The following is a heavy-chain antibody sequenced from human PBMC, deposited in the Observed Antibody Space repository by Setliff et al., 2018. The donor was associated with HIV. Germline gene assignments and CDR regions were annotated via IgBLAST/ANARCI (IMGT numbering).Heavy chain of an antibody. CDR3: AREKTVYYDSIKVPDDAFDI. D-gene: IGHD3-22*01. J-gene: IGHJ3*02. CDR1: GDSISNHD. CDR2: IYYSGNT. V-gene: IGHV4-59*11. Sequence: SETLSLTCTVSGDSISNHDWIWVRQPPGRGLEWIGYIYYSGNTNYNSSLKSRVTISVDTSKNQFSLKLSSVTAADTAVYYCAREKTVYYDSIKVPDDAFDIWGQGTMVTVSS.